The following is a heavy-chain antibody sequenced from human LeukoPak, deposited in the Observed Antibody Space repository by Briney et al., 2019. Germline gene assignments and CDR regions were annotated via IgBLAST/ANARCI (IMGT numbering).Heavy chain of an antibody. CDR1: GGSISNYY. CDR3: ARVGAGVAGLDY. J-gene: IGHJ4*02. V-gene: IGHV4-4*07. CDR2: IYSSGST. D-gene: IGHD6-19*01. Sequence: SETLSLTCTVSGGSISNYYWSWIRQPAGKGLEWIGRIYSSGSTNYNPSLQSRGTVSVDKSKNQFSLKLSSVTAADTAAYYCARVGAGVAGLDYWGQGTLVTVSS.